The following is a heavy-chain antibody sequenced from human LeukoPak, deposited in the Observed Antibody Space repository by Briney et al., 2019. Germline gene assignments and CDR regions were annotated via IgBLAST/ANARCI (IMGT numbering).Heavy chain of an antibody. CDR1: GFTFSGYA. Sequence: GGSLRLSCAASGFTFSGYAMSWVRQAPGKGLEWVSAISGSGGSTYYADSVKGRFTISRDNSKNTLYLQMNSLRAEDTAVYYCAKWWTVGATSYYFDYWGQGTLVTVSS. V-gene: IGHV3-23*01. D-gene: IGHD1-26*01. CDR2: ISGSGGST. J-gene: IGHJ4*02. CDR3: AKWWTVGATSYYFDY.